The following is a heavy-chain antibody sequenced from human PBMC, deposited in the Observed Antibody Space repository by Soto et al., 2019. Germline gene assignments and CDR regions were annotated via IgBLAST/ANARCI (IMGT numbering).Heavy chain of an antibody. Sequence: EVQLVQSGGDLVQPGGSLRLSCAASGFTFSSYGMNWVRQAPGKGLEWLSYISSSTSTIYYADSVKGRFTISRDNAKSSLYLQMNSLRAEDAALYYCERGNLGGDGVWGQGSLVTVSS. CDR3: ERGNLGGDGV. V-gene: IGHV3-48*01. CDR2: ISSSTSTI. J-gene: IGHJ4*02. D-gene: IGHD2-21*02. CDR1: GFTFSSYG.